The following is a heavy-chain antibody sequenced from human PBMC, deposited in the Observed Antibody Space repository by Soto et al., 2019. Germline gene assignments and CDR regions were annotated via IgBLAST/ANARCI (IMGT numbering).Heavy chain of an antibody. CDR2: ISGSGGST. CDR1: GFTFSSYA. V-gene: IGHV3-23*01. D-gene: IGHD6-19*01. Sequence: GGSLRLSCAASGFTFSSYAMSWVRQAPGKGLEWVSAISGSGGSTYYADSVKGRFTISRDNSKNTLYLQMNSLRAEDTAVYYCAKAATQRLPPLHIIAVAGSSDYWGQGTLVTVSS. J-gene: IGHJ4*02. CDR3: AKAATQRLPPLHIIAVAGSSDY.